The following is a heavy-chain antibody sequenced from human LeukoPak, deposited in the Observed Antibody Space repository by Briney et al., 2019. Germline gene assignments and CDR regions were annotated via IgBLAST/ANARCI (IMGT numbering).Heavy chain of an antibody. CDR2: VYYTGGT. CDR3: ARGPGRGASSDY. D-gene: IGHD6-6*01. CDR1: GGSISNYY. V-gene: IGHV4-59*13. Sequence: SETLSLTCTVSGGSISNYYWSWIRQPPRRALEWIGYVYYTGGTNYNPALKSRVTISVDTSKNQFSLKLSSVTAADTAVYYCARGPGRGASSDYWGQGTLVTVSS. J-gene: IGHJ4*02.